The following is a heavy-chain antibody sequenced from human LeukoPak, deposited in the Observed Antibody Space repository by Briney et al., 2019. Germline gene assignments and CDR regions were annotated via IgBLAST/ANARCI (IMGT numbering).Heavy chain of an antibody. CDR2: INHSGST. CDR3: ASFGYYYDSSGQKYNWFDP. D-gene: IGHD3-22*01. CDR1: GGSFSGYY. J-gene: IGHJ5*02. V-gene: IGHV4-34*01. Sequence: PSETLSLTCAVYGGSFSGYYWSWIRQPPGKGLEWIGEINHSGSTNYNPSLKSRVTISVDTSKNQFSLKLSSVTAADTAVYYCASFGYYYDSSGQKYNWFDPWGQGTLVTVSS.